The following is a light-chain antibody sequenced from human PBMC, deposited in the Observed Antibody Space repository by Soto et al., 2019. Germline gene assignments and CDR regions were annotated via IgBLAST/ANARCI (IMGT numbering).Light chain of an antibody. CDR3: QQLNTYPLT. CDR1: QGISSY. V-gene: IGKV1-9*01. J-gene: IGKJ4*01. CDR2: AAT. Sequence: SPSYRYAYVGDRVNITCRASQGISSYLAWYQQKPGKAPRLLVYAATTLQSGVPSRFSPSASGAEFTLTISSLQPEDFATYYCQQLNTYPLTFGGGTKV.